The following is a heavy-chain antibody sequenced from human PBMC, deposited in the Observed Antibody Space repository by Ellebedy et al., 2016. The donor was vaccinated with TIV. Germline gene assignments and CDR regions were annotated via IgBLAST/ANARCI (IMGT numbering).Heavy chain of an antibody. CDR3: ARGINGRNAFDI. CDR2: IYSGGST. J-gene: IGHJ3*02. D-gene: IGHD1-26*01. V-gene: IGHV3-53*01. CDR1: GFTVSSNY. Sequence: GESLKISCAASGFTVSSNYMSWVRRAPGKGLEWVSVIYSGGSTFYADSVKGRFTISRDNSKNTLYLQMNSLRAEDTAVYYCARGINGRNAFDIWGQGTMVTVSS.